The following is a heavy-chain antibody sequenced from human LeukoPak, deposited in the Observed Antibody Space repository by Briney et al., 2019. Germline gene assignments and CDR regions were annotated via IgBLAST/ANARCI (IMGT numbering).Heavy chain of an antibody. J-gene: IGHJ4*02. CDR1: GFTFSSYA. CDR2: ISGSGGST. D-gene: IGHD6-19*01. V-gene: IGHV3-23*01. CDR3: AKTPGYSSGWYVDY. Sequence: GGSLRLSRAASGFTFSSYAMSWVRQAPGKGLEWVSAISGSGGSTYYADSVKGRFTISRDNSKNTLYLQMNSLRAEDTAVYYCAKTPGYSSGWYVDYWGQGTLVTVSS.